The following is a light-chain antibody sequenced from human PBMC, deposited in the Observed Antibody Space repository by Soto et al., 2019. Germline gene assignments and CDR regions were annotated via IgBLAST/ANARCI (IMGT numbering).Light chain of an antibody. CDR3: QQSYSAPPYT. V-gene: IGKV1-39*01. CDR2: AAS. CDR1: QSISTY. Sequence: DIQMTQSPSSLSASVRDRVTITCRASQSISTYLNWYQQKPGKAPKLLIYAASSLQSGVPSRFSGSGSGTDFTLIISSLQPEDSASYYCQQSYSAPPYTFGQGTKLEIK. J-gene: IGKJ2*01.